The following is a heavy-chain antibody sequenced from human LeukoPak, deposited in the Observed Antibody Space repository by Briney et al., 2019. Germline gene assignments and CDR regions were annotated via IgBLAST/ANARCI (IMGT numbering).Heavy chain of an antibody. V-gene: IGHV4-38-2*02. J-gene: IGHJ5*02. CDR2: IYHSGST. Sequence: SETLSLTCTVSGYSISSGYYWSWIRQPPGKGLEWIGSIYHSGSTYYNPSLKSRVTISVDTSKNQFSLKLSSVTAADTAVYYCAREIGSTIFGVVIANWFDPWGQGTLVTVSS. D-gene: IGHD3-3*01. CDR1: GYSISSGYY. CDR3: AREIGSTIFGVVIANWFDP.